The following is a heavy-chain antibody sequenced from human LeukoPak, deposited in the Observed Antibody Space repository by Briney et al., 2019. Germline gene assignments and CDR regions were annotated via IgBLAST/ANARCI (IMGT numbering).Heavy chain of an antibody. D-gene: IGHD3-22*01. CDR2: IIPIFGTA. CDR3: ARSLRSGYYLDY. J-gene: IGHJ4*02. CDR1: GGTFSSYA. V-gene: IGHV1-69*05. Sequence: SVKVSCKASGGTFSSYAISWVRQAPGQGLEWMGRIIPIFGTANYAQKFQGRVTITTDESTSTAYMELSSLRSEDTAVYYCARSLRSGYYLDYWGQGTLVTVSS.